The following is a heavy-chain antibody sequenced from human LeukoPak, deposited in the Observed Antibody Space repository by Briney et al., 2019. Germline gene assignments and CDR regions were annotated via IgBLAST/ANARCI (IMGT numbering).Heavy chain of an antibody. J-gene: IGHJ4*02. CDR2: IIPIFGTA. Sequence: SVKVSCKASGGTFSSYAISWVRQAPGQGLEWMGRIIPIFGTANYAQKFQGRVTITTDESTSTAYMELSSLRPEDTAVYYCARWNCGGDCYFDYWGQGTLVTVSS. D-gene: IGHD2-21*02. CDR3: ARWNCGGDCYFDY. V-gene: IGHV1-69*05. CDR1: GGTFSSYA.